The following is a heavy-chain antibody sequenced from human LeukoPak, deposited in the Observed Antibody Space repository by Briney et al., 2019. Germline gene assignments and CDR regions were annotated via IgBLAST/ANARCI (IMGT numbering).Heavy chain of an antibody. Sequence: PSETLSLTCTVSGGSTTSSGYYWDWIRQPTGKELEWIGNFYYSGITYYNPSLRSRVTISVDTSKNQFSLKLSSVTAADTAVYYCASHHSGASPSDAFDIWGHGTVVTVSS. CDR1: GGSTTSSGYY. V-gene: IGHV4-39*01. D-gene: IGHD2-15*01. J-gene: IGHJ3*02. CDR3: ASHHSGASPSDAFDI. CDR2: FYYSGIT.